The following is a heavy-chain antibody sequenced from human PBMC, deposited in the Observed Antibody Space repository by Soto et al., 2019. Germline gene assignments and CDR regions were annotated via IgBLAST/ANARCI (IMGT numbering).Heavy chain of an antibody. CDR3: VGADNKDPSLLWFGEVNYYMDV. D-gene: IGHD3-10*01. CDR1: GFTFSSYA. V-gene: IGHV3-23*01. J-gene: IGHJ6*03. CDR2: ISGSGGST. Sequence: GGSLRLSCAASGFTFSSYAMSWVRQAPGKGLEWVSAISGSGGSTYYADSVKGRFTISRDNSKNTLYLQMNSLRAEDTAVYYCVGADNKDPSLLWFGEVNYYMDVWGKGTTVTVSS.